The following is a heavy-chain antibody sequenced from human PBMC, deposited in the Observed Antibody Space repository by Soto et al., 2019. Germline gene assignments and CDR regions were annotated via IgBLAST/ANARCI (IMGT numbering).Heavy chain of an antibody. V-gene: IGHV3-23*01. CDR2: LTGSGSAT. Sequence: EVQLLESGGSLVQPWGSLRLSCAASGFNFSFYAMSWVRQAPGKGLEWVSGLTGSGSATYYAASVEGRFTISRDNSKNTLYLQMNSLRAEDTAIYYCAKGYRWNPGGPDYWGQGTPVTVSS. CDR1: GFNFSFYA. J-gene: IGHJ4*02. CDR3: AKGYRWNPGGPDY. D-gene: IGHD1-1*01.